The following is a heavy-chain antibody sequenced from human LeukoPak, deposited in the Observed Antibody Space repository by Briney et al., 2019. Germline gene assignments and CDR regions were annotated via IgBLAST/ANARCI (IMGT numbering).Heavy chain of an antibody. CDR2: INPNSGGT. J-gene: IGHJ4*02. CDR3: ARVYSSGWPIDY. D-gene: IGHD6-19*01. Sequence: GASVKVSCTASGYTFTGYYMHWVRQAPGQGLEWMGWINPNSGGTNYAQKFQGRVTMTRDTSISTAYMELSRLGSDDTAVYYCARVYSSGWPIDYWGQGTLVTVSS. CDR1: GYTFTGYY. V-gene: IGHV1-2*02.